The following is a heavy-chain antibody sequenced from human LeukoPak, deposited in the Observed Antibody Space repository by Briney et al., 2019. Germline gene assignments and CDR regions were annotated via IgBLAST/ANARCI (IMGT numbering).Heavy chain of an antibody. D-gene: IGHD3-10*01. CDR1: GYTFSGYY. J-gene: IGHJ4*02. V-gene: IGHV1-2*02. CDR3: ARVYYYGSGIVDY. CDR2: INPNSGGT. Sequence: ASVKVSCKASGYTFSGYYMHWVRQAPGQGLEWMGWINPNSGGTNYAQKFQGRVTMTRDTSISTAYMELSRLRSDDTAMYYCARVYYYGSGIVDYWGQGTLVTVSS.